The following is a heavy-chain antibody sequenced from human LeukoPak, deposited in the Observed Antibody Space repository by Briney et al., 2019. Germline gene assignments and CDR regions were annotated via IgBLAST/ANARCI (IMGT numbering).Heavy chain of an antibody. CDR3: ARDGYCSSTSCLGDV. Sequence: GGSLRLSCAASGFTFSSYGMHWVRQAPGKGLEWVAVIWYDGSNKYYADSVRGRFTISRDNSKNTLYLQMNSLRAEDTAVYYCARDGYCSSTSCLGDVWGQGTTVTVSS. CDR2: IWYDGSNK. D-gene: IGHD2-2*03. V-gene: IGHV3-33*01. CDR1: GFTFSSYG. J-gene: IGHJ6*02.